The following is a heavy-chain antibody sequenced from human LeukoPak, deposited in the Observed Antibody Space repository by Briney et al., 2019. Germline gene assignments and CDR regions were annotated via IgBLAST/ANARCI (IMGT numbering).Heavy chain of an antibody. D-gene: IGHD2-2*01. Sequence: SETLSLTCTVSGGSISSYYWSWIRQPPGKGLEWIGYIYYSGSTNYNPSLKSRVTISVDTSKNQFSLKLSSVTAADTAVYYCAKEGLVVPPFSWGQGTLVTVSS. CDR2: IYYSGST. CDR1: GGSISSYY. V-gene: IGHV4-59*01. J-gene: IGHJ5*02. CDR3: AKEGLVVPPFS.